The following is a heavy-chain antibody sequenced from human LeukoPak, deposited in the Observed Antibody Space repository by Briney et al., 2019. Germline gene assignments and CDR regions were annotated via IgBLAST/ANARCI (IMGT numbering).Heavy chain of an antibody. Sequence: GRSLRLSCAASGFTFSSYGMHWVRQAPGKGLEWVAVIWYDGSNKYYADSVKGRFTISRDNSKNTLYQQMNSLRAEDTAVYYCARDGSPPQYSSGWYLVYWGQGTLVTVSS. J-gene: IGHJ4*02. CDR1: GFTFSSYG. CDR2: IWYDGSNK. CDR3: ARDGSPPQYSSGWYLVY. D-gene: IGHD6-19*01. V-gene: IGHV3-33*01.